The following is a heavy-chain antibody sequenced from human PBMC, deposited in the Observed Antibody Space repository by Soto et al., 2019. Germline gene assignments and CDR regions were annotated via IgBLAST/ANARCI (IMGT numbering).Heavy chain of an antibody. CDR3: AKDHSPGTAMDPFDY. CDR1: GGTFSSYA. D-gene: IGHD5-18*01. Sequence: SLQVSCQASGGTFSSYAIIWVRQAPKQGLEWMGGIIPIFGTANYAQKFQGRVTITADKSTSTAYMELSSLRSEDTAVYYCAKDHSPGTAMDPFDYWGQGTLVT. J-gene: IGHJ4*02. CDR2: IIPIFGTA. V-gene: IGHV1-69*06.